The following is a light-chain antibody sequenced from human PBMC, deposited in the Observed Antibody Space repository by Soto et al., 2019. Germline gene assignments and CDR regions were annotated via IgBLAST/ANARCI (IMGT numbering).Light chain of an antibody. J-gene: IGKJ4*01. V-gene: IGKV3-20*01. CDR1: QSVSSSH. CDR3: HQYGNSPPLT. CDR2: GAS. Sequence: EIVLTQSPGTLSLSPGERATLSCRASQSVSSSHLAWYQQRPGQAPRLLIYGASTRASGIPDRFSGSGSGSDFTLIISRLEPEDFAVYFCHQYGNSPPLTFGGGTKVDIK.